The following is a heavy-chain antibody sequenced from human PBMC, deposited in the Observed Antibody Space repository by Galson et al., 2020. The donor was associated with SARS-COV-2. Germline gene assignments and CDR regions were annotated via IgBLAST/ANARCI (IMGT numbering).Heavy chain of an antibody. J-gene: IGHJ4*02. Sequence: SETLSLTCSVSGGSISTYYWSWIRQPPGKGLEWIGYIYSSGSTNYNPSLKSRVTFSIDTPKKQFSLKPTSVTAADTAVYYCARMCYNGWYYFDYWGQGTLVTVSS. CDR1: GGSISTYY. CDR2: IYSSGST. CDR3: ARMCYNGWYYFDY. V-gene: IGHV4-59*01. D-gene: IGHD6-19*01.